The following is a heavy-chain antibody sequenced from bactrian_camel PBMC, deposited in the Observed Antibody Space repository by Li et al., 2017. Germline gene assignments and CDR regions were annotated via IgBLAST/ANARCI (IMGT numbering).Heavy chain of an antibody. V-gene: IGHV3S1*01. D-gene: IGHD3*01. J-gene: IGHJ6*01. Sequence: QLVESGGGSVQAGGSLRLSCSYSGYTYVSYCMGWFRQAPGKEREAVAAAYTVGDTIYYDDSVKGRFTISNDKAKNTLYLQMNSLKPEDTAMYSCAADSRYASCGWLLDRFRDFAYRGQGTQVTVS. CDR3: AADSRYASCGWLLDRFRDFAY. CDR1: GYTYVSYC. CDR2: AYTVGDTI.